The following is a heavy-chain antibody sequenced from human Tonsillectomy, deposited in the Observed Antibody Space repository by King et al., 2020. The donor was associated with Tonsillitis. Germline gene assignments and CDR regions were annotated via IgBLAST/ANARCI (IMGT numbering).Heavy chain of an antibody. J-gene: IGHJ4*02. Sequence: RLQLQESGPGLVKPSETLSLTCSVSGGSMITTEYYWGWIRQPPGKGLEWIGSIFYSGDAYYNSSLKSRVTISVDTSKNQFSLKLSSVTAADTAVYYCARQGGRGYDILTGYPIEYWGQGTLVTVSS. D-gene: IGHD3-9*01. V-gene: IGHV4-39*06. CDR3: ARQGGRGYDILTGYPIEY. CDR1: GGSMITTEYY. CDR2: IFYSGDA.